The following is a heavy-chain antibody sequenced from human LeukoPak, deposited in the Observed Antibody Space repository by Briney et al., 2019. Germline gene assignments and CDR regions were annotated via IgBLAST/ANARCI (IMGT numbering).Heavy chain of an antibody. D-gene: IGHD2/OR15-2a*01. V-gene: IGHV3-74*01. CDR3: VSFYETY. CDR2: INSDGSWT. CDR1: GFTFSSYA. J-gene: IGHJ4*02. Sequence: GGSLRLSCAASGFTFSSYALSWVRQAPGKGLVWVSHINSDGSWTSYADSVKGRFTISKDNAKNTVYLQMNSLRAEDTAVYYCVSFYETYWGRGTLVTVSS.